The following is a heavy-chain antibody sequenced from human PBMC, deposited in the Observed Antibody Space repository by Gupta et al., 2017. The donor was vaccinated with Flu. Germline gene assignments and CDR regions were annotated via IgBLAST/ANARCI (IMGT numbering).Heavy chain of an antibody. D-gene: IGHD6-19*01. CDR2: VDPEDGET. CDR3: ASIAVAGYFQH. V-gene: IGHV1-69-2*01. CDR1: GYTFTDYY. J-gene: IGHJ1*01. Sequence: EVQLVQSGAEVKKPGATVKISCKVSGYTFTDYYMHWVHQAPGKGLEWMGLVDPEDGETIYAAKFQGRVTISADTSTDTAYMELSSLRSEDTTVYYCASIAVAGYFQHWGQGTLVTVSS.